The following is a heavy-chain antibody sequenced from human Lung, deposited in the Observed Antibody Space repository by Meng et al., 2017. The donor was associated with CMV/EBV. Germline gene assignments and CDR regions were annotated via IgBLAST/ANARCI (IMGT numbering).Heavy chain of an antibody. V-gene: IGHV3-23*01. Sequence: SXAASGFTFSSYAMSWVRQAPGKGLEWVSAISGSGGSTYYADSVKGRFTISRDNSKNTLYLQMNSLRAEDTAVYYCAKGSCSSTSCYYDYWGQGTXVTVAS. CDR2: ISGSGGST. J-gene: IGHJ4*02. CDR3: AKGSCSSTSCYYDY. D-gene: IGHD2-2*01. CDR1: GFTFSSYA.